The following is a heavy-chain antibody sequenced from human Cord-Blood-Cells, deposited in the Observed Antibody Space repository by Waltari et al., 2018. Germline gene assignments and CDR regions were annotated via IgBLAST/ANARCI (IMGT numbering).Heavy chain of an antibody. CDR2: MNPNSGNT. D-gene: IGHD2-2*01. CDR3: ARGSPPLYQLLDY. CDR1: GYTFPSYD. J-gene: IGHJ4*02. V-gene: IGHV1-8*03. Sequence: QVQLVQSGAEVKKPGASVKVSCKASGYTFPSYDLNSVRQATGQGLEWMGWMNPNSGNTGYAQKFQGRVTITRNTSISTAYMELSSLRSEDTAVYYCARGSPPLYQLLDYWGQGTLVTVSS.